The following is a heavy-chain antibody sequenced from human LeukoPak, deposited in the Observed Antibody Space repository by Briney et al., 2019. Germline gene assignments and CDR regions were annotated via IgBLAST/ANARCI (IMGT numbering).Heavy chain of an antibody. CDR2: IYYSGST. V-gene: IGHV4-39*01. Sequence: SETLSLTCTVSGGSISSSSYYWGWIRQPPGKGLEWIGSIYYSGSTYYNPSLKSRVTISVDTSKNQFSLRLSSVTAADTAVYYCVMNYYDSSGYPREVDYWGQGTLVTVSS. J-gene: IGHJ4*02. CDR1: GGSISSSSYY. D-gene: IGHD3-22*01. CDR3: VMNYYDSSGYPREVDY.